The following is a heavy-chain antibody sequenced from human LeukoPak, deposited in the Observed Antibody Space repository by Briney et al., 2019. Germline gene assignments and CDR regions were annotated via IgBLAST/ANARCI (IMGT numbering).Heavy chain of an antibody. D-gene: IGHD3-16*01. CDR3: ARDYDHYFDY. CDR1: GFTFSTYG. Sequence: PGGSLRLSCAVSGFTFSTYGIHWVRQAPGKGLEWVAVIWYDGSKKYYADSVKGRFTISRDNSENRLYLQMNTLRVEDTAVYYCARDYDHYFDYWGQGTLVTVSS. CDR2: IWYDGSKK. V-gene: IGHV3-33*01. J-gene: IGHJ4*02.